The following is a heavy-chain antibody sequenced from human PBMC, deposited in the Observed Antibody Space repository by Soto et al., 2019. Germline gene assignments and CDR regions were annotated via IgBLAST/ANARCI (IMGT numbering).Heavy chain of an antibody. V-gene: IGHV3-33*01. J-gene: IGHJ4*02. Sequence: QAQLVESGGGVVQPGRSLRLSCAASGFTFSLYGMHWVRQAPGKGLEWVAAIWDDGRRKDYAVSVKDRLFISRDNSKNTLYLQLDSLRPEDTAVYYCATWQGSLNFHYWGQGTLVTVSS. CDR2: IWDDGRRK. CDR3: ATWQGSLNFHY. CDR1: GFTFSLYG.